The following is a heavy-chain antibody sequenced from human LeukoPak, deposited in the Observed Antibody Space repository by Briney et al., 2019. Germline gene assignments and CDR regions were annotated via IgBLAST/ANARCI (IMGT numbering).Heavy chain of an antibody. CDR3: ARVLVNGGYDSHYFDY. Sequence: GGSLRLSCAASGFTFSSYWMHWVRQAPGKGLVWVSRINSDGSSTSYADSVKGRFTISRDNAKNTLYLQMNSLRAEDTAVYYCARVLVNGGYDSHYFDYWGQGTLVTVSS. V-gene: IGHV3-74*01. J-gene: IGHJ4*02. CDR1: GFTFSSYW. CDR2: INSDGSST. D-gene: IGHD5-12*01.